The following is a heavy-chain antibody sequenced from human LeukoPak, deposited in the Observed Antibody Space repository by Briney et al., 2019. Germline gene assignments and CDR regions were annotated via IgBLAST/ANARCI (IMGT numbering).Heavy chain of an antibody. J-gene: IGHJ4*02. D-gene: IGHD6-6*01. V-gene: IGHV3-30-3*02. Sequence: PGGSLRLSCAASGFTFSSYAMHWVRQAPGKGLEWVAVISCDGSNKYYADSVKGRFTISRDNSKNTLYLQMNSLRAEDTAVYYCAKDQYRSPYYFDYWGQGTLGTVSS. CDR3: AKDQYRSPYYFDY. CDR2: ISCDGSNK. CDR1: GFTFSSYA.